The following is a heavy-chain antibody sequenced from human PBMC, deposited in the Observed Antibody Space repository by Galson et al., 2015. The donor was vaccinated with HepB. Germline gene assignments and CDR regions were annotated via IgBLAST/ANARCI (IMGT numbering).Heavy chain of an antibody. CDR3: ARTRNFYDSSGYYAGMDV. V-gene: IGHV4-34*01. CDR2: INHRGSP. J-gene: IGHJ6*02. D-gene: IGHD3-22*01. Sequence: ETLSLTCTVYGGSFNDNYWSWIRQPPGKGLEWIGEINHRGSPNYNPSLKSRLTISVDTSKNEISLKLSSVTAADTAVYYCARTRNFYDSSGYYAGMDVWGQGTTVTVSS. CDR1: GGSFNDNY.